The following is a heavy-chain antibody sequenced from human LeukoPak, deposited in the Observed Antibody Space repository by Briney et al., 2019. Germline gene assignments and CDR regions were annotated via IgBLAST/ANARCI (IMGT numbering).Heavy chain of an antibody. J-gene: IGHJ4*02. CDR2: ISSSGSTI. V-gene: IGHV3-48*03. Sequence: GGSLRLSCAASGFTFSSYEMNWVRQAPGKGLEWVSYISSSGSTIYYADSVKGRFTISRDNAKNSLYLQMNSLRAEDTAVYYCAGDTEGTIVVVPAAKYWGQGALVTVSS. CDR3: AGDTEGTIVVVPAAKY. D-gene: IGHD2-2*01. CDR1: GFTFSSYE.